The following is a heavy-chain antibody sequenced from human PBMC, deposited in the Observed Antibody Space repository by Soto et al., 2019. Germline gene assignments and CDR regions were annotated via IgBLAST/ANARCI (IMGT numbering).Heavy chain of an antibody. J-gene: IGHJ4*02. D-gene: IGHD3-10*01. CDR2: IIPIFGTA. V-gene: IGHV1-69*01. Sequence: QVQLVQSGAEVKKPGSSVKVSCKASGGTFSSYAISWVRQAPGQGLEWMGGIIPIFGTANYAQKFQGRVTITGDESTCTAYMGLSSLGSGETAVFFCARGDGGRGESYGSGSYSDYWGQGTLVTVSS. CDR3: ARGDGGRGESYGSGSYSDY. CDR1: GGTFSSYA.